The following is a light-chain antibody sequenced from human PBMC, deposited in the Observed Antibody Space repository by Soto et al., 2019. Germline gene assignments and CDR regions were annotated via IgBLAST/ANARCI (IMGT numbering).Light chain of an antibody. CDR2: AAS. CDR3: QQFKSGTWT. CDR1: QSISSY. J-gene: IGKJ1*01. Sequence: DIQMPKSPSSLSASVGARVTITCRASQSISSYLNWYQQKPGKAPKLLIYAASSLQSGVPSRFSGSGSGTEFILTINGLQPDDFATYFCQQFKSGTWTFGQGTKVDIK. V-gene: IGKV1-39*01.